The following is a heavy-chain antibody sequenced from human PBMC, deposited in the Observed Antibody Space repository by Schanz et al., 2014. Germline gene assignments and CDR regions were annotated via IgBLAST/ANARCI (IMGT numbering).Heavy chain of an antibody. CDR3: ARGGSGSHYRLDY. D-gene: IGHD1-26*01. CDR1: GFTFSDYW. V-gene: IGHV3-48*01. CDR2: ISGSSRTI. Sequence: EVHLLESGGGLVPPGGSLRLSCAASGFTFSDYWMSWVRQAPGKGPEWVSYISGSSRTIYYADSMKGRFTVSRDNAENALYLQMNSLRAEDTGLYFCARGGSGSHYRLDYWGQGTLVTVSS. J-gene: IGHJ4*02.